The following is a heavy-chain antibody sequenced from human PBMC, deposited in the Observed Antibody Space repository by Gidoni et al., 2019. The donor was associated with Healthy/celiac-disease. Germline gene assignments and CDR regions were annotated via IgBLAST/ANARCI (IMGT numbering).Heavy chain of an antibody. CDR1: GFTFRSYS. CDR3: ARDYCSSTSCYTSYYYYGMDV. CDR2: ISSSSSYI. Sequence: EVQLVESGGGLVKPGGSLRLSCAASGFTFRSYSMNWVRQAPGKGLEWVSSISSSSSYIYYADSVKGRFTISRDNAKNSLYLQMNSLRAEDTAVYYCARDYCSSTSCYTSYYYYGMDVWGQGTTVTVSS. D-gene: IGHD2-2*02. J-gene: IGHJ6*02. V-gene: IGHV3-21*01.